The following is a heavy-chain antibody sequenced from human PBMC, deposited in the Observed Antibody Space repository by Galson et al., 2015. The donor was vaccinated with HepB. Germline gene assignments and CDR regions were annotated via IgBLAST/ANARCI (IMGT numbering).Heavy chain of an antibody. CDR2: TSAYNGAT. J-gene: IGHJ3*02. CDR1: GYTFTNYG. V-gene: IGHV1-18*01. D-gene: IGHD2-2*02. CDR3: ARDRYCSSTSCYTAHFDI. Sequence: SVKVSCKASGYTFTNYGIRWVQQAPGQGLEWMGWTSAYNGATNYAQKLQGRVTMTTDTSTSTAYMELRSLRSDDTAVYYCARDRYCSSTSCYTAHFDIWGQGTMVTVSS.